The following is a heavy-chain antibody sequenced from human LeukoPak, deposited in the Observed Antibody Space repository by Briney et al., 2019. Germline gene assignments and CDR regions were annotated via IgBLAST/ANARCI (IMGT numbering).Heavy chain of an antibody. J-gene: IGHJ1*01. CDR3: ARPVASSSWYGYFQH. D-gene: IGHD6-13*01. V-gene: IGHV1-46*01. Sequence: GASVKVSCKVSGYTLTELSMHWVRQAPGQGLEWMGIINPSSGSTSYAQKFQGRVTMTRDTSTNTIYMELSSLRSEDTAVYHCARPVASSSWYGYFQHWGQGTLVTVSS. CDR2: INPSSGST. CDR1: GYTLTELS.